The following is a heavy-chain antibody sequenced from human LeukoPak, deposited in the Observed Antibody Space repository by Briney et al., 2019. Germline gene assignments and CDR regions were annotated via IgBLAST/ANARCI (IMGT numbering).Heavy chain of an antibody. D-gene: IGHD2/OR15-2a*01. CDR1: GLTFSDYY. J-gene: IGHJ4*02. CDR2: ISDSGGYT. V-gene: IGHV3-11*03. CDR3: ATVSFYVFDY. Sequence: GGSLTLSCAASGLTFSDYYMSWIRQAPGKGLEWVSSISDSGGYTNYADSVKGRFTISRDNAKNSLYLQMNSLRAEDTAVYYCATVSFYVFDYWGQGTLVTVSS.